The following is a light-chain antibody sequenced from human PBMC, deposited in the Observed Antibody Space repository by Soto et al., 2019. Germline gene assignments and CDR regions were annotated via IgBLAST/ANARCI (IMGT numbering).Light chain of an antibody. CDR3: AAWDDSVGGTA. CDR2: RNN. J-gene: IGLJ2*01. CDR1: SSNIGSKY. V-gene: IGLV1-47*01. Sequence: QSVLTQPPSASGTPGQRVTISCSGSSSNIGSKYVYWYQQLPGTAPKLLMYRNNQRPSGVPDRFSGSKSGTSASLAISGLRSEDEAHYYCAAWDDSVGGTAFGGGTKLTVL.